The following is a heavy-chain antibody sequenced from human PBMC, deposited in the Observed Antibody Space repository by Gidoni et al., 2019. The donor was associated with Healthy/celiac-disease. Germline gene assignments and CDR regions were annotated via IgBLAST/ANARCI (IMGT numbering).Heavy chain of an antibody. J-gene: IGHJ5*02. CDR1: GGSLSSGSYY. V-gene: IGHV4-61*02. CDR3: ARDEPPADYYDSSGYYQYNWFDP. D-gene: IGHD3-22*01. CDR2: IYTSGST. Sequence: QVQLQESGPGLVKPSQTLSLTCTVSGGSLSSGSYYWSWIRQPAGKGLEWIGRIYTSGSTNYNPSLKSRVTISVDTSKNQFSLKLSSVTAADTAVYYCARDEPPADYYDSSGYYQYNWFDPWGQGTLVTVSS.